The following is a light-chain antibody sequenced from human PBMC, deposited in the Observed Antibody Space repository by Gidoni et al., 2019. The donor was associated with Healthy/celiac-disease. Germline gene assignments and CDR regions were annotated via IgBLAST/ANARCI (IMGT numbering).Light chain of an antibody. CDR1: QSISSY. Sequence: DIQMTHSPSSLSASVGDRDTITCRASQSISSYLNWYQQKPGKAPKLLIYAASSLQSGVPSRFSGSGSGTEFTLTISSLQPEDFATYYCQQSYSTPPYTFGQXTKLEIK. J-gene: IGKJ2*01. CDR3: QQSYSTPPYT. CDR2: AAS. V-gene: IGKV1-39*01.